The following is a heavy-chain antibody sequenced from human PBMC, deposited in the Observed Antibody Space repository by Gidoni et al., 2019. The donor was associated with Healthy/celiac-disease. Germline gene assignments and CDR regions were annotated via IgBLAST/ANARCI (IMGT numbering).Heavy chain of an antibody. V-gene: IGHV4-34*01. CDR2: INHSGST. J-gene: IGHJ4*02. Sequence: QVQLQQWGAGLLKPSETLSLTCALDGGSFSGYYWSWIRQPPGKGLEWIGEINHSGSTNYNPSLKSRVTISVDTSKNQFSLKLSSVTAADTAVYYCARNSSVYWGQGTLVTVSS. CDR1: GGSFSGYY. D-gene: IGHD6-6*01. CDR3: ARNSSVY.